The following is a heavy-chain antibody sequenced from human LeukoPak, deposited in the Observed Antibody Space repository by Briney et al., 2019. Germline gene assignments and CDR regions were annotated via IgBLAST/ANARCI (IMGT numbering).Heavy chain of an antibody. Sequence: ASVKVSCKASGGTFSSYAISWVRQAPGQGLEWMGRIIPILGIANYAQKFQGRVTMTRDTSTSTVYMELNSLRSEDTAVYYCARTSPYYDSSFGDYWGQGTLVTVSS. CDR3: ARTSPYYDSSFGDY. CDR1: GGTFSSYA. CDR2: IIPILGIA. D-gene: IGHD3-22*01. V-gene: IGHV1-69*04. J-gene: IGHJ4*02.